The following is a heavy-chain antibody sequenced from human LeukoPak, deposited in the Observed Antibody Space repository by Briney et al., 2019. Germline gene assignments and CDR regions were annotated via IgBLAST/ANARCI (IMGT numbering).Heavy chain of an antibody. CDR3: ARRVDGYNYFDY. J-gene: IGHJ4*02. CDR2: AYDTGST. D-gene: IGHD5-24*01. CDR1: GDSISAGNYY. V-gene: IGHV4-61*02. Sequence: SQTLSLTCTVSGDSISAGNYYWSWIRQPAGKGLEWVGRAYDTGSTWHSPSLKDRVTISVDTSKNQFSLKLNPVTAADTAVYYCARRVDGYNYFDYWGQGTLVTVSS.